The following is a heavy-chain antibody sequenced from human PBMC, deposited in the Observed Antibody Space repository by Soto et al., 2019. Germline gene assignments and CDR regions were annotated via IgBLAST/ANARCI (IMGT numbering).Heavy chain of an antibody. CDR3: AKDWTVATMARYYFDY. CDR2: ISYDGSNK. Sequence: GSLRLSCAASGFTFSSYGMHWVRQAPGKGLEWVAVISYDGSNKYYADSVKGRFTISRDNSKNTLYLQMYSLRAEDTAVYYCAKDWTVATMARYYFDYWGQGTLVTVSS. D-gene: IGHD5-12*01. CDR1: GFTFSSYG. J-gene: IGHJ4*02. V-gene: IGHV3-30*18.